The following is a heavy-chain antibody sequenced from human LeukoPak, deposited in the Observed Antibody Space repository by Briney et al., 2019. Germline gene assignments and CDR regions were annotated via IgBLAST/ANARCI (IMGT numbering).Heavy chain of an antibody. CDR3: AKDHRASWGIVVVITPFDY. CDR2: ISGSGGST. J-gene: IGHJ4*02. Sequence: SGGSLRLSCAASGFTFSTYAMSWVRQAPGKGLEWVSAISGSGGSTYYADSVKGRFTISRDNSKNTLYLQMNSLRAEDPAVYYCAKDHRASWGIVVVITPFDYWGQGTLVTVSS. CDR1: GFTFSTYA. D-gene: IGHD3-22*01. V-gene: IGHV3-23*01.